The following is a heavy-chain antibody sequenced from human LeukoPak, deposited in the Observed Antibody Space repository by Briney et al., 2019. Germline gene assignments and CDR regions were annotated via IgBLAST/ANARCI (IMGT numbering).Heavy chain of an antibody. CDR2: IRYDGSNK. V-gene: IGHV3-30*02. Sequence: PGGSLRLSCAASGFTFSSYGMHWVRQAPGKGLEWVAFIRYDGSNKYYADSVKGRFTISRDNSKNTLYLQMNSLRAEDTAVYYCARLGSRYSSGWYWWGQGTLVTVSS. CDR1: GFTFSSYG. CDR3: ARLGSRYSSGWYW. D-gene: IGHD6-19*01. J-gene: IGHJ4*02.